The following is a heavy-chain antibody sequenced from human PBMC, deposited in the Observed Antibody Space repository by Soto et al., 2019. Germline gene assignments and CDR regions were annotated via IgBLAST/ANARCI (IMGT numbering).Heavy chain of an antibody. D-gene: IGHD3-22*01. CDR1: GFTFSSYA. J-gene: IGHJ4*02. Sequence: GGSLRVSCAASGFTFSSYAMHWVRQAPGKGLEWVAVISYDGSNKYYADSVKGRFTIPRDNSKNTLYLQMNSLRAEDTAVYYCARDRGDYDSNGYIFAYWSQGTLVRGSS. CDR2: ISYDGSNK. V-gene: IGHV3-30-3*01. CDR3: ARDRGDYDSNGYIFAY.